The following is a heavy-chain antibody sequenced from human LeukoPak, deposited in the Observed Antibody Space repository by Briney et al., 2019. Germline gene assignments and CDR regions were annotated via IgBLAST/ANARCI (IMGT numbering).Heavy chain of an antibody. CDR3: ARDCSGGSCYFPYYYYYMHV. J-gene: IGHJ6*03. CDR2: IYTSGST. V-gene: IGHV4-61*02. D-gene: IGHD2-15*01. Sequence: SPTLSLTCTVSGGSISSGSYYWSWIRQPAGEGLEWIGRIYTSGSTNYNPSLKSRVTISVDTSKNQFSLKLSSVTAADTAVYYCARDCSGGSCYFPYYYYYMHVWVKGTTVTVSS. CDR1: GGSISSGSYY.